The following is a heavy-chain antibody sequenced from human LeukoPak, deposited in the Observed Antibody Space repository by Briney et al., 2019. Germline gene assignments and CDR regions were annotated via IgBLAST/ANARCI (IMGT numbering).Heavy chain of an antibody. Sequence: ASVKVSCKASGYTFTTYNINWVRQAPGQGLEWMGWISGYNGNTNYAQKLQGRVTMTEDTSTDTAYMELSSLRSEDTAVYYCATDLQWLQYGGAFDIWGQGTMVTVSS. D-gene: IGHD5-12*01. CDR1: GYTFTTYN. CDR2: ISGYNGNT. V-gene: IGHV1-18*01. CDR3: ATDLQWLQYGGAFDI. J-gene: IGHJ3*02.